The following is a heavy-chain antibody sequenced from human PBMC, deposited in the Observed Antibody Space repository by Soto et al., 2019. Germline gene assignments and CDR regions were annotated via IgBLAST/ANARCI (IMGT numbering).Heavy chain of an antibody. J-gene: IGHJ4*02. CDR2: IYYSGST. CDR1: GGSISSGDYY. CDR3: ARSEVGAFDY. Sequence: SETLSLTCTVSGGSISSGDYYRSWIRQPPGKGLEWIGYIYYSGSTNYNPSLKSRVTISVDTSKNQFSLKLSSVTAADTAVYYCARSEVGAFDYWGQGTLVTVSS. V-gene: IGHV4-61*08. D-gene: IGHD1-26*01.